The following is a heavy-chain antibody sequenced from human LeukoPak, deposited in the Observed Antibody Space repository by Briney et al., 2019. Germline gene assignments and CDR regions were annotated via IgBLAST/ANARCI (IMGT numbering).Heavy chain of an antibody. Sequence: GGSLRLSCAASGFTFSSYSMNWVRQAPGKGLEWVSYISSSSSTIYYADSVKGRLTISRDNAENSLYLQMNSLRAEDTAVYYCARERGVTKRRFDYWGQGTLVTVSS. J-gene: IGHJ4*02. CDR1: GFTFSSYS. CDR3: ARERGVTKRRFDY. D-gene: IGHD4-17*01. V-gene: IGHV3-48*01. CDR2: ISSSSSTI.